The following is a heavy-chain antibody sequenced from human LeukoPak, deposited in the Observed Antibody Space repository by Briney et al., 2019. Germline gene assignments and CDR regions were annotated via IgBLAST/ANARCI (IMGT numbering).Heavy chain of an antibody. V-gene: IGHV3-21*01. CDR2: ISSSCDYI. CDR1: EFTFSTYG. Sequence: PGGSLRLSCVASEFTFSTYGMNWVRQAPGKGLEWVSSISSSCDYIYYADSVKGRFTISRDNAKNSLYLQMNSLRAEDTAVYYCAREVLGHAVTTNFGYWGQGTLVTVSS. J-gene: IGHJ4*02. CDR3: AREVLGHAVTTNFGY. D-gene: IGHD4-17*01.